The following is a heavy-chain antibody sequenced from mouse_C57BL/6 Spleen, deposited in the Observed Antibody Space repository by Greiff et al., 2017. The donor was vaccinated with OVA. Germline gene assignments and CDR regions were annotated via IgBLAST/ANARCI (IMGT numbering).Heavy chain of an antibody. CDR1: GYTFTSYW. Sequence: HVQLQQPGAELVKPGASVKLSCKASGYTFTSYWITWVKQRPGQGLEWIGDIYPASGSTNYNEKFKSKATLTVDTSSSTAYMQLSSLTSEDSAVYYSARQGYHFGLDYWGQGTTLTGSS. J-gene: IGHJ2*01. CDR2: IYPASGST. V-gene: IGHV1-55*01. D-gene: IGHD2-14*01. CDR3: ARQGYHFGLDY.